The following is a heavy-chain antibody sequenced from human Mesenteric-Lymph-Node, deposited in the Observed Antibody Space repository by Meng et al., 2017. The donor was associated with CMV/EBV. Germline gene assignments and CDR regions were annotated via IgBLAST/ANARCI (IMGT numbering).Heavy chain of an antibody. Sequence: GESLKLSCAASGFTFSSYDMSWVRQAPGKGPEWVSGISGSGDSTYYADSVKGRFTVSRDNSKNTLFLQMNSLRAEDTAVYYCAREGYHDILTGYLYYYGMDVWGQGTTVTVSS. V-gene: IGHV3-23*01. D-gene: IGHD3-9*01. J-gene: IGHJ6*02. CDR1: GFTFSSYD. CDR2: ISGSGDST. CDR3: AREGYHDILTGYLYYYGMDV.